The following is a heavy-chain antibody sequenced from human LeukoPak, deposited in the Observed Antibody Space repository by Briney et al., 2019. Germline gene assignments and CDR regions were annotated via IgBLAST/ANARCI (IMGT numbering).Heavy chain of an antibody. CDR2: ISSSSSTI. CDR3: ARVGYGDSLDS. D-gene: IGHD4-17*01. CDR1: EFTFSTYS. V-gene: IGHV3-48*01. Sequence: GGSLRLSCTASEFTFSTYSMNWVRQAPGKGLEWLSYISSSSSTIYYADSVKGRFTNSRDNAKNSLYLQVNSLRAEDTAVYYCARVGYGDSLDSWGQGTLVTVSS. J-gene: IGHJ5*01.